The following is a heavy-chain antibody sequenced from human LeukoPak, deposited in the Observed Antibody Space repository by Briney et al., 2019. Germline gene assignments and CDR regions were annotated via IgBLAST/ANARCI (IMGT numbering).Heavy chain of an antibody. V-gene: IGHV4-59*08. CDR3: ARQARELLLNY. Sequence: SETLSLTCTVSGGSISSYYWSWIRQPPGKGLEWIGYIYYSGSTNYNPSLKSRVTISADTSKNQFSLKLSSVTAADTAVYYCARQARELLLNYWGQGTLVTVSS. CDR2: IYYSGST. CDR1: GGSISSYY. J-gene: IGHJ4*02. D-gene: IGHD1-26*01.